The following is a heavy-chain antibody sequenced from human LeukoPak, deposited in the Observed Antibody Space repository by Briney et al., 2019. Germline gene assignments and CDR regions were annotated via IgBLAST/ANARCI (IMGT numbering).Heavy chain of an antibody. CDR3: VSFYETY. Sequence: GGSLRLSCAASGFNFGSHWMTWVRQAPGKGLEWVANIKQDGSEKHYVDSVKGRFTISKDNAKNTVYLQMNNLRAEDTAVYYCVSFYETYWGRGTLVTVSS. J-gene: IGHJ4*02. V-gene: IGHV3-7*01. CDR2: IKQDGSEK. D-gene: IGHD2-2*01. CDR1: GFNFGSHW.